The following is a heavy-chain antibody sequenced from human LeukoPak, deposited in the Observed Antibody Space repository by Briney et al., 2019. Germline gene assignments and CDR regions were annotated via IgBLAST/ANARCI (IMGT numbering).Heavy chain of an antibody. Sequence: KPSETLSLTCAVSGGSISSGGYSWSWIRQPPGKGLEWIGYIYHSGSTYYNPSLKSRVTISVDRSKNQFSLKLSSVTAADTAVYYCARTPPFYTAMGVWAFDIWGQGTMVTVSS. CDR2: IYHSGST. V-gene: IGHV4-30-2*01. D-gene: IGHD5-18*01. CDR1: GGSISSGGYS. CDR3: ARTPPFYTAMGVWAFDI. J-gene: IGHJ3*02.